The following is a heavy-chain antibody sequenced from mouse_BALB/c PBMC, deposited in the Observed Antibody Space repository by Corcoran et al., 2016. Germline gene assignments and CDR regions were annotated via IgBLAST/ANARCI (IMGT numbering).Heavy chain of an antibody. J-gene: IGHJ1*03. Sequence: QVQLVQSGAEVKKPGASVKVSCKASGYTFTGYYMHWVRQAPGQGLEWMGWINPNSGGTNYGQKVQGRVARTRETSISTAYMELSRLRSDDTAVYYCARNGAVADPYYYYYYMDVWGKGTTVTVSS. V-gene: IGHV1-64*01. CDR3: ARNGAVADPYYYYYYMDV. D-gene: IGHD1-1*01. CDR2: INPNSGGT. CDR1: GYTFTGYY.